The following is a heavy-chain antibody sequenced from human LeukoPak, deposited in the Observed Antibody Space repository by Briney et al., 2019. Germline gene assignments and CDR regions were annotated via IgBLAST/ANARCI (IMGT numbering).Heavy chain of an antibody. CDR3: ARDLSSMTIVATTNAFDY. Sequence: ASVKVSCKASGFTFTSCAISWVRQAPGQGLEWMGWINPKSGGANYAQKFQGRVTMTRDTSISTAYMELSRLRSDDTAVYYCARDLSSMTIVATTNAFDYWGQGTLVTVSS. V-gene: IGHV1-2*02. CDR1: GFTFTSCA. J-gene: IGHJ4*02. D-gene: IGHD5-12*01. CDR2: INPKSGGA.